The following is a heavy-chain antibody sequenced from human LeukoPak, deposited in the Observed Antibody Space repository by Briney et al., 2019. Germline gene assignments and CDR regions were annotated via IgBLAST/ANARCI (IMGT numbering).Heavy chain of an antibody. J-gene: IGHJ4*02. Sequence: SETLSLTCTVSGGSISSYYWSWIRQPAGKGLEWIGRTYTSGSTNYNPSLKSRVTMSVDTSKNQFSLKLSSVTAADTAVYYCARDIVVGTRGVWEENYFDYWGQGTLVTVSS. CDR1: GGSISSYY. CDR2: TYTSGST. D-gene: IGHD2-15*01. CDR3: ARDIVVGTRGVWEENYFDY. V-gene: IGHV4-4*07.